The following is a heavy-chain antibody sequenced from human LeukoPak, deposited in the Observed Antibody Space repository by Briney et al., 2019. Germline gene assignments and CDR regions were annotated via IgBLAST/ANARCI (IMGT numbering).Heavy chain of an antibody. D-gene: IGHD3-3*01. CDR2: FDPEGNEM. Sequence: GASVKVSCKVSGYTLSDLSMHWLRQTPEKGLEWMGTFDPEGNEMIYAQKFQGRVTLIEDTSADTAYMELRSLKSEDTAVYYCATDLYLLSRYSREFDLWGQGTLVTVSS. V-gene: IGHV1-24*01. CDR1: GYTLSDLS. CDR3: ATDLYLLSRYSREFDL. J-gene: IGHJ4*02.